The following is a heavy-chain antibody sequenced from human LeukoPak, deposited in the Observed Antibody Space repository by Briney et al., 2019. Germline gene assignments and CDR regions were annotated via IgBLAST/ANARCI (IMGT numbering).Heavy chain of an antibody. V-gene: IGHV3-13*01. CDR3: ARGSCSGGSCYSDFDY. CDR1: GFTFSSYD. J-gene: IGHJ4*02. D-gene: IGHD2-15*01. CDR2: IGTAGDT. Sequence: GGSLRLSCAASGFTFSSYDMHWVRQATGKGLEWVSAIGTAGDTYYPGSVKGRFTISRENAKNSLYLQINSMRAGDPAVYYCARGSCSGGSCYSDFDYWGQGTLVTVSS.